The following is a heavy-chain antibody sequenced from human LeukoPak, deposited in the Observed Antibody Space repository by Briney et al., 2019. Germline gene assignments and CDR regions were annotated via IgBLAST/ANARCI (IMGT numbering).Heavy chain of an antibody. CDR1: GGTFSSYA. V-gene: IGHV1-69*05. J-gene: IGHJ5*02. CDR2: IIPIFGTA. Sequence: GASVKVSCKASGGTFSSYAIRWVRQAPGQGLEWMGRIIPIFGTANYAQKFQGRVTITTDESTSTAYMELSSLRAEDTAVYYCASDRGTTVSTGKGGWFFPWDQGTLVAVSS. CDR3: ASDRGTTVSTGKGGWFFP. D-gene: IGHD4-17*01.